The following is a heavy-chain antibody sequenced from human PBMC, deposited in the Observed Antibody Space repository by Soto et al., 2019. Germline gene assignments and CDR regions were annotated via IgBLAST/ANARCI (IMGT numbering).Heavy chain of an antibody. D-gene: IGHD4-17*01. V-gene: IGHV4-31*03. Sequence: LQESGPGLVKPSQTLSLTCTVSGGSISSGGYYWSWIRQHPGKGLEWIGYIYYSGSTHYNPSLKRRVTISADTSKNPFSLKLSSVTAADTAVYCCARALTTVTLFDPWGQGPLVIVSS. J-gene: IGHJ5*02. CDR1: GGSISSGGYY. CDR2: IYYSGST. CDR3: ARALTTVTLFDP.